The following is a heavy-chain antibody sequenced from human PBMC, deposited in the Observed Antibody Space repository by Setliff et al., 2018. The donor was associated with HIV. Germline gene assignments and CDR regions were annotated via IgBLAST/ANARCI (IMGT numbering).Heavy chain of an antibody. V-gene: IGHV4-34*01. CDR3: ARQHGDYALAS. D-gene: IGHD4-17*01. Sequence: SETLSLTCAVYGGSFTAYYWSWVRQAPGKGLEWIGEINYSETTNYNPSLKSRVAMSIDIAKKQFYLKLRSVTAADTAVYYCARQHGDYALASWGRGTLVTV. J-gene: IGHJ5*01. CDR2: INYSETT. CDR1: GGSFTAYY.